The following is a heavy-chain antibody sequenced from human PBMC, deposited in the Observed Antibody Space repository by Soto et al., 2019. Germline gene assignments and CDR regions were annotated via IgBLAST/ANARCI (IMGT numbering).Heavy chain of an antibody. V-gene: IGHV3-23*01. J-gene: IGHJ4*02. CDR1: GFPFSSYA. CDR2: ISGSGGST. Sequence: EVQLLESGGGLVQRGGSLRLSCAASGFPFSSYAMTWVRQAPGKGLEWGSGISGSGGSTYYADSVKRRFTISRDSSKNTLFLQMNSLRAEDTAVYYCAKDRYCSSTSCYSGFDYWGQGTLVTVSS. D-gene: IGHD2-2*01. CDR3: AKDRYCSSTSCYSGFDY.